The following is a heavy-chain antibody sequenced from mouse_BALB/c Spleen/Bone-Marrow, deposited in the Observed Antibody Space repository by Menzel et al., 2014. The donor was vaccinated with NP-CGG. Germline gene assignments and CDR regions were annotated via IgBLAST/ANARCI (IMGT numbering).Heavy chain of an antibody. Sequence: QVQLQQSGAELAKPGASVKMSCKASGYNFISYWMHWVKQRPGQGLEWIGYINPSTGYTEYNQKFKDKATLTADKSSSKAYMQLSSLTSEDSAVYYCAKNYDYDGGYYAMDYWGQGTSVTASS. CDR1: GYNFISYW. D-gene: IGHD2-4*01. CDR2: INPSTGYT. V-gene: IGHV1-7*01. CDR3: AKNYDYDGGYYAMDY. J-gene: IGHJ4*01.